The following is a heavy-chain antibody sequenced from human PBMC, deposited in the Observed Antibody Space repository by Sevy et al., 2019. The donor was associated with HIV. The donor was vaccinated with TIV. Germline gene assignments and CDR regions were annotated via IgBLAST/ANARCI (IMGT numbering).Heavy chain of an antibody. CDR2: ISYDGSNK. D-gene: IGHD6-13*01. J-gene: IGHJ6*02. V-gene: IGHV3-30-3*01. CDR1: GFTFSSYA. CDR3: ARVRQHLFIAAAGVPAYYYYGMDV. Sequence: GGSLRLSCAASGFTFSSYAMHWVRQAPGKGLEWVAVISYDGSNKYYADSVKGRFTISRDNSKNTLYLQMNSLRAEDTAVYYCARVRQHLFIAAAGVPAYYYYGMDVWGQGTTVTVSS.